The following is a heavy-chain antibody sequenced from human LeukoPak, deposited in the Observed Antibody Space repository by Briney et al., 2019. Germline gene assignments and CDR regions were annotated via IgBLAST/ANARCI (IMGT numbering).Heavy chain of an antibody. V-gene: IGHV4-34*01. Sequence: PSETLSLTCAVYGGSFSGYSWSWIRQSPGKELEWIADIIHSGSTNYNSSLKSRVTISLDTSKNQFSLNLTSVTAADTAVYYCARGLTELGTAYYYYMDVWGKGTTVIVSS. CDR3: ARGLTELGTAYYYYMDV. J-gene: IGHJ6*03. D-gene: IGHD7-27*01. CDR1: GGSFSGYS. CDR2: IIHSGST.